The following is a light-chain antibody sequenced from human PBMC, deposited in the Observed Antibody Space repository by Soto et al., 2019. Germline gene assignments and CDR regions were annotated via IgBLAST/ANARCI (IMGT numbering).Light chain of an antibody. CDR2: EVN. CDR1: SSDIGTYKL. V-gene: IGLV2-23*02. Sequence: QSALTQPASVSGSPGQSITISCTGTSSDIGTYKLVSWYQQHPGIAPIFLIYEVNKRPSGVSVRFSGSKSGNTASLTISGFQAEDEADYYCCSYAGSSTLYVFGTGTKVTVL. J-gene: IGLJ1*01. CDR3: CSYAGSSTLYV.